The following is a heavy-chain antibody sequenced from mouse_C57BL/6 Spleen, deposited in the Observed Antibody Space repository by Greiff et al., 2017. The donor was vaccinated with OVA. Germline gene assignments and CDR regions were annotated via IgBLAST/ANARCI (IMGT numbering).Heavy chain of an antibody. CDR3: AREDAYFDY. J-gene: IGHJ2*01. CDR1: GFTFSSYA. V-gene: IGHV5-4*01. Sequence: DVKLVESGGGLVKPGGSLKLSCAASGFTFSSYAMSWVRQTPEKRLEWVATLSDGGSYTYYPDNVKGRFTISRNNDKNNLYLQMSHLKSEDTAMYYCAREDAYFDYWGQGATRTVTS. CDR2: LSDGGSYT.